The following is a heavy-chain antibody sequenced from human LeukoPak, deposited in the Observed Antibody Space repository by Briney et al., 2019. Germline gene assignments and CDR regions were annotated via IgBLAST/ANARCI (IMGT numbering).Heavy chain of an antibody. CDR3: AREGAAAPYPDY. CDR2: ISYDGNNK. V-gene: IGHV3-30*04. D-gene: IGHD6-13*01. Sequence: GGSLRLSCAASGFTFSSYAMHWVRQAPGKGLEWVAVISYDGNNKYYADSVKGRFTISRDNSKNTLYLQMNSLRVEDTAVYYCAREGAAAPYPDYWGQGTLVTVSS. J-gene: IGHJ4*02. CDR1: GFTFSSYA.